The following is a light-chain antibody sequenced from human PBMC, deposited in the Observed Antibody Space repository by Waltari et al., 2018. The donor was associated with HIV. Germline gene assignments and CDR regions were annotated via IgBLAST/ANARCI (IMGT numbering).Light chain of an antibody. V-gene: IGKV3-20*01. J-gene: IGKJ4*01. CDR2: GAS. CDR1: QSDSSTY. CDR3: QQYGRSPLT. Sequence: EIVLTPSPGTLSLSPGDRPTLSCRASQSDSSTYLAWYQQKPGRAPRLLIYGASSTANGIPDRFTGIGAEKNFTYTISRLEPEDSEVYYCQQYGRSPLTFGGGTKVEIK.